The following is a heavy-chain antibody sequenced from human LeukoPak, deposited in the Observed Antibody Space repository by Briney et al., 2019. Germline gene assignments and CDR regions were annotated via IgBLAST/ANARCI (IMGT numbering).Heavy chain of an antibody. CDR3: AREPHVKQQLLWPTYSYYMDV. CDR2: IYYNGNT. D-gene: IGHD2-2*01. Sequence: PSETLSLTCTVSGGSISSDDYYWSWIRQPPGKGLEGVGFIYYNGNTHYSPSLKSRITISVDTAKSQFSLKLSSVTAADTAVYYCAREPHVKQQLLWPTYSYYMDVWGKGTTVTVSS. J-gene: IGHJ6*03. CDR1: GGSISSDDYY. V-gene: IGHV4-30-4*08.